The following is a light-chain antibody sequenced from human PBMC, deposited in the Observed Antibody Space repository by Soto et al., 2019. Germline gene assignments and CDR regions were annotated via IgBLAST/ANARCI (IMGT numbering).Light chain of an antibody. CDR1: QSVSSN. CDR2: GAS. Sequence: EIVMTQSPATLSVSPGERATLSCRASQSVSSNLARYQQKPGQAPRLLIYGASTRATGIPAKFSGSGSGTEFNLTISSLQSEDVAVYYCQQYNNWLLTFGQGTRLEIK. J-gene: IGKJ5*01. V-gene: IGKV3-15*01. CDR3: QQYNNWLLT.